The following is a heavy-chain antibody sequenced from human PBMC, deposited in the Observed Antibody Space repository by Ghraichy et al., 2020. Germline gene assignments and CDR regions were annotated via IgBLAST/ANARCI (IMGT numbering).Heavy chain of an antibody. V-gene: IGHV3-23*01. CDR3: AKENCGGDCYSSTFDS. CDR2: ISESAHKT. Sequence: GGSLRLSCAASGFSFSSYAMSWVRQAPGKGLEWVSAISESAHKTYYADSVKGRFTISRDNSKNTLYLQMNSLRAEDSAVYYCAKENCGGDCYSSTFDSWGQGTLVTVSS. CDR1: GFSFSSYA. D-gene: IGHD2-21*01. J-gene: IGHJ4*02.